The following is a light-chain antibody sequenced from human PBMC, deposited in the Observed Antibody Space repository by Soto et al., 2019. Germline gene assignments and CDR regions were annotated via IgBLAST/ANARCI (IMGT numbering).Light chain of an antibody. V-gene: IGLV3-1*01. CDR3: QAWDSSTAHVV. CDR2: QDR. Sequence: SSELTQPPSVSVSPGQTASITCSGDKLGDKYASWYQQKPGQSPVVVIYQDRKRPSGIPERFSGSNSGNTATLTISGTQAVDEADYYCQAWDSSTAHVVFGGGTKLTVL. J-gene: IGLJ2*01. CDR1: KLGDKY.